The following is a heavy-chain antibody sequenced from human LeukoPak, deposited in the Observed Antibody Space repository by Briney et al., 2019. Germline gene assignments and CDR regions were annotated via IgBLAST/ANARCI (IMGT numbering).Heavy chain of an antibody. CDR3: VRSRDGYILRDY. CDR2: IYSSGST. J-gene: IGHJ4*02. D-gene: IGHD5-24*01. V-gene: IGHV4-61*08. CDR1: GGSISSGGYY. Sequence: SETLSLTCTVSGGSISSGGYYWSWIRQPPGKRLEWIGYIYSSGSTNYNPSLKSRVSISLDTSKNQFSLKLSSVTAADTAVYFCVRSRDGYILRDYWGQGTLVTVSS.